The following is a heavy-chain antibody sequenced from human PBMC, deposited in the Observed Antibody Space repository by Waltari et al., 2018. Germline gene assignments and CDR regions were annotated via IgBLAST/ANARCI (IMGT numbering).Heavy chain of an antibody. D-gene: IGHD3-9*01. Sequence: SWVRQAPGQGLEWMGGIIPIFGTANYAQKFQGRVTITADESTSTAYMELSSLRSEDTAVYYCARDRNYDILTGYYDYWGQGTLVTVSS. J-gene: IGHJ4*02. V-gene: IGHV1-69*01. CDR3: ARDRNYDILTGYYDY. CDR2: IIPIFGTA.